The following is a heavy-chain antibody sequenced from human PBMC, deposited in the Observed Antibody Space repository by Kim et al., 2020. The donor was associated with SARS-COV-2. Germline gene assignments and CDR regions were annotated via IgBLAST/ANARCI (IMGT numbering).Heavy chain of an antibody. D-gene: IGHD4-17*01. CDR2: ISSTSRDI. J-gene: IGHJ3*02. CDR3: ARSSGTYGTKVDSFDI. V-gene: IGHV3-21*01. CDR1: GFTFSRNS. Sequence: GGSLRLSCAASGFTFSRNSMNWVRQAPGKGLEWVSSISSTSRDIFDADSVKGRFTISRDNAKNSLYLQRNSLRTEDTAVYYCARSSGTYGTKVDSFDIWG.